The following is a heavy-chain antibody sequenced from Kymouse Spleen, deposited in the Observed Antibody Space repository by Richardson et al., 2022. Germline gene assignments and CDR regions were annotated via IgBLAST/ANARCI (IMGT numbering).Heavy chain of an antibody. CDR1: GFTFSSYA. J-gene: IGHJ6*02. Sequence: EVQLVESGGGLVQPGGSLRLSCAASGFTFSSYAMSWVRQAPGKGLEWVSAISGSGGSTYYADSVKGRFTISRDNSKNTLYLQMNSLRAEDTAVYYCAKDGYSSGWSYYYYGMDVWGQGTTVTVSS. D-gene: IGHD6-19*01. V-gene: IGHV3-23*04. CDR3: AKDGYSSGWSYYYYGMDV. CDR2: ISGSGGST.